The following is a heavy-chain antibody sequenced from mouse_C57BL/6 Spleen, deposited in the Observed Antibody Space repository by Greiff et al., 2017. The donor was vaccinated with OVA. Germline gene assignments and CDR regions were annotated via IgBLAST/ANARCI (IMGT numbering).Heavy chain of an antibody. CDR2: IDPSDSYT. Sequence: QVQLQQPGAELVKPGASVKLSCKASGYTFTSYWMQWVKQRPGQGLEWIGEIDPSDSYTNYNQKFKGKATLTVDTSSSTAYMQLSSLTSEDSAVYYCARGDSSGYGFAYWGQGTLVTVSA. J-gene: IGHJ3*01. D-gene: IGHD3-2*02. V-gene: IGHV1-50*01. CDR3: ARGDSSGYGFAY. CDR1: GYTFTSYW.